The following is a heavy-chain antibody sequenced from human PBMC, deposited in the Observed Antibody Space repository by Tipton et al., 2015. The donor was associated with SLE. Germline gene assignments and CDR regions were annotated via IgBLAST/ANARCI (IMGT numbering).Heavy chain of an antibody. J-gene: IGHJ4*02. Sequence: LRLSCAVYGGSFSGYYWSWIRQPPGKGLEWIGYIYYSGGSTNYNPSLKSRVTMSVDTSKNQFSLKLSSVTAADTAVYYCARLRVAAGTWYFDYWGQGTLVTVSS. CDR3: ARLRVAAGTWYFDY. D-gene: IGHD6-19*01. CDR2: IYYSGGST. V-gene: IGHV4-59*01. CDR1: GGSFSGYY.